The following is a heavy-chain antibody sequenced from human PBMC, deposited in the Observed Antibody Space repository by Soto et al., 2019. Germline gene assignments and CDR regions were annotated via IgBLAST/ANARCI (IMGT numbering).Heavy chain of an antibody. CDR2: IKQDGSEK. D-gene: IGHD3-22*01. Sequence: PGGSLRLSCAASGFTFSSYWMSWVRQAPGKGLEWVANIKQDGSEKYYVDSVKGRFTISRDNAKNSLYLQMNSLRAEDTAVYYCARSYYYDSSGYYPEYYFDYWGQGTLVTVSS. CDR1: GFTFSSYW. J-gene: IGHJ4*02. CDR3: ARSYYYDSSGYYPEYYFDY. V-gene: IGHV3-7*03.